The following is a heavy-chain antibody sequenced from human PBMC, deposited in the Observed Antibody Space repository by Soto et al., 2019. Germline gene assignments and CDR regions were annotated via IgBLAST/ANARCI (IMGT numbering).Heavy chain of an antibody. CDR2: IYYRGNA. CDR3: ARLEGLATISYYFDF. J-gene: IGHJ4*02. D-gene: IGHD5-12*01. V-gene: IGHV4-39*01. Sequence: QLQLQESGPGLVKPSETLSLTCSVSDDSINSDKYYWGWIRQPPGKGLEWIGSIYYRGNAYYNPSLLPRVTIALDKPKSPFSLKLSSVTATDAAVYFCARLEGLATISYYFDFWGPGALVTVSS. CDR1: DDSINSDKYY.